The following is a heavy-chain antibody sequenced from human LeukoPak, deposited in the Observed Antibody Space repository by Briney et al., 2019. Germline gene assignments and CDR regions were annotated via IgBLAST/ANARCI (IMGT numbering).Heavy chain of an antibody. V-gene: IGHV3-7*01. D-gene: IGHD3-22*01. J-gene: IGHJ3*02. CDR3: ARDPDSSGYYAAFDI. Sequence: GGSLRLSCAASRFTFSSYWMSWVRQAPGKGLEWVANINQDGSEKYYVDSVKGRFTISRDNAKNSLYLQMNSLRAEDTAVYYCARDPDSSGYYAAFDIWGQRTMVTVSS. CDR1: RFTFSSYW. CDR2: INQDGSEK.